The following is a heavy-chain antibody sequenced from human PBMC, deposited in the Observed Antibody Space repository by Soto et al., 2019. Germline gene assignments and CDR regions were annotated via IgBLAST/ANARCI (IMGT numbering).Heavy chain of an antibody. J-gene: IGHJ5*02. CDR1: GGSFSGYY. Sequence: SETLSLTCAVYGGSFSGYYWSWIRQPPGKGLEWIGEINHSGSTNYNPSLKSRVTISVDTSKNQFSLKLSSVTAADTAVYYCARGLISIAAPGVWFDPWGQGTLVTVSS. D-gene: IGHD6-25*01. CDR3: ARGLISIAAPGVWFDP. CDR2: INHSGST. V-gene: IGHV4-34*01.